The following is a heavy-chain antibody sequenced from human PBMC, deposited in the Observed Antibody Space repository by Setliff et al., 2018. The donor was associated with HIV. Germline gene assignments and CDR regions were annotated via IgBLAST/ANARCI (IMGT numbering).Heavy chain of an antibody. J-gene: IGHJ3*02. Sequence: SETLSLTCGVSGGSISSSNWWSWVRQFPGKGLEWIGEVHHVEITYYNPSLKSRVTISVDTSKSQFSLDLSSVTAADTAVYYCARHHYSSAYSASNIWGQGTMVTVSS. D-gene: IGHD6-25*01. CDR3: ARHHYSSAYSASNI. V-gene: IGHV4-4*02. CDR2: VHHVEIT. CDR1: GGSISSSNW.